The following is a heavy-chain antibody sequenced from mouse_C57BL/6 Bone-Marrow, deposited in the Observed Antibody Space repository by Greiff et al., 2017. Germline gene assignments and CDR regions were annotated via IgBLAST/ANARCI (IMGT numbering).Heavy chain of an antibody. CDR3: ARSGPLGRSFDY. Sequence: VQLQQPGAELVKPGASVKMSCKASGYTFTSYWITWVKQRPGQGLEWIGDIYPTSGRTNYNEKFKSKGILTVDTSSNTANMQLSSLTSEDAAVFYCARSGPLGRSFDYWGQGTTLTVSS. J-gene: IGHJ2*01. CDR2: IYPTSGRT. D-gene: IGHD4-1*01. V-gene: IGHV1-55*01. CDR1: GYTFTSYW.